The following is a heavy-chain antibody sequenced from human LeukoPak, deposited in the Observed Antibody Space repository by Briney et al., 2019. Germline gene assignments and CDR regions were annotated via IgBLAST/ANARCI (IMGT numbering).Heavy chain of an antibody. CDR2: ISAYNGNT. V-gene: IGHV1-18*01. Sequence: ASVKVSCKASGYTFTSHGISWVRQAPGQGLEWMGWISAYNGNTNYAQKLQGRVTMTTDTSTSTAYMELRSLRSDDTAVYYCARDRSNMVRGVSDAFDIWGQGTMVTVSS. J-gene: IGHJ3*02. D-gene: IGHD3-10*01. CDR1: GYTFTSHG. CDR3: ARDRSNMVRGVSDAFDI.